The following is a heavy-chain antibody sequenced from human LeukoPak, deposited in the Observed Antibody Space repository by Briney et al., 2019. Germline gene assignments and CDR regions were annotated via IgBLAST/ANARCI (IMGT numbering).Heavy chain of an antibody. D-gene: IGHD6-13*01. CDR2: IWYDGSNK. Sequence: PGGSLRLSCAASGLTFSTYGIHWVRQAPGKGLEWVELIWYDGSNKYYADSVKGRFTISRDNSKNTLYLQMNSLRAEDTAVYYCAKASAGKEVAGYFDYWGQGTLVTVSS. J-gene: IGHJ4*02. CDR3: AKASAGKEVAGYFDY. CDR1: GLTFSTYG. V-gene: IGHV3-33*06.